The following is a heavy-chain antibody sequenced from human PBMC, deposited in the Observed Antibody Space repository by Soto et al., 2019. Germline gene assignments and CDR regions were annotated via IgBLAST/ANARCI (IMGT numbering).Heavy chain of an antibody. J-gene: IGHJ4*02. CDR2: IHYTGST. D-gene: IGHD3-10*01. CDR3: ARADLSLLRVITPVFDS. V-gene: IGHV4-31*03. Sequence: QVQLQESGPGLVKPSQTLSLTCTISGGSLTSGGYYWGWIRQQPGKGLEWIGYIHYTGSTYANPSLERRITMSVDTSKTQSSLSLNSVTAAVTAVYYCARADLSLLRVITPVFDSWGQGTLVTVSS. CDR1: GGSLTSGGYY.